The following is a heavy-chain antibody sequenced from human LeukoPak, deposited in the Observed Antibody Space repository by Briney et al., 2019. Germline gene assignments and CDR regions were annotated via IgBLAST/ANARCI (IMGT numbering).Heavy chain of an antibody. D-gene: IGHD5-18*01. V-gene: IGHV1-18*01. J-gene: IGHJ6*03. CDR1: GYTFTSYG. CDR2: ISAYNGNT. Sequence: ASVKVSCKSSGYTFTSYGIGWVRQAPGQGLEWMGWISAYNGNTNYAQKLQGRVTMTTDTSTSTAYMELRSLRSDDTAVYYCAGNLGYSCGWGYYYYMDVWGKGTTVTVSS. CDR3: AGNLGYSCGWGYYYYMDV.